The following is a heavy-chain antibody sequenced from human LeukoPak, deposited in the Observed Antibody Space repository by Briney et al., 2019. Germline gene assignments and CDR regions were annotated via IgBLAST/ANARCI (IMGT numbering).Heavy chain of an antibody. Sequence: ASVKVSCKASGYTFINYAINWGRQAPGQRPEWIGWINAGNGNTKYSQKFQGRVTITRDTSASTAYMELSSLRSEDTAVYYCARDQGWEPTQTLTYWGQGTLVTVSS. CDR1: GYTFINYA. CDR3: ARDQGWEPTQTLTY. V-gene: IGHV1-3*01. D-gene: IGHD1-26*01. CDR2: INAGNGNT. J-gene: IGHJ4*02.